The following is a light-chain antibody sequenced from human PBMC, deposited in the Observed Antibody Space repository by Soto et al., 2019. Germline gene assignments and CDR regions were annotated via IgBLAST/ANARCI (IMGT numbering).Light chain of an antibody. J-gene: IGKJ1*01. CDR1: QIVSNNY. CDR3: QQVAIAPWT. CDR2: GAS. V-gene: IGKV3-20*01. Sequence: EIVLTQSPGTLSLSPGERATLSCRASQIVSNNYLAWYQHKPGQAPRLLIYGASSRATGIPDRISGSGSGTDVTLDISRLEPDDFAVYYYQQVAIAPWTFGQGTKVEIK.